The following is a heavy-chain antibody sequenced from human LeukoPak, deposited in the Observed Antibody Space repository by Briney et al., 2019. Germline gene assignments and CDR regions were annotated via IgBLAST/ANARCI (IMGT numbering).Heavy chain of an antibody. CDR1: GFTFSNFG. J-gene: IGHJ4*02. Sequence: PGRSLRLSCAASGFTFSNFGMHWVRQAHGKGLELVSSILSKSDFIYYADSVKGRFTIPRDNAKNSLYLQMNSLRAEDTAVYYCARDLYYRDWDYFDFWGQGTLVTVSS. CDR3: ARDLYYRDWDYFDF. CDR2: ILSKSDFI. D-gene: IGHD4-17*01. V-gene: IGHV3-21*06.